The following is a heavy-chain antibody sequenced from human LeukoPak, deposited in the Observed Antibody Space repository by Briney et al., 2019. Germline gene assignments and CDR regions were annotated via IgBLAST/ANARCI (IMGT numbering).Heavy chain of an antibody. CDR2: ISSSGSTI. V-gene: IGHV3-11*01. D-gene: IGHD2-2*01. CDR1: GFTFSDYY. CDR3: ARVRGSGVPAANFDY. Sequence: PGGSLRLSCAASGFTFSDYYMSWIRQAPGKGLEGVSYISSSGSTIYYADSVKGRFTISRDNAKNSLYLQMNSLRAEDTAVYYCARVRGSGVPAANFDYWGQGTLVTVSS. J-gene: IGHJ4*02.